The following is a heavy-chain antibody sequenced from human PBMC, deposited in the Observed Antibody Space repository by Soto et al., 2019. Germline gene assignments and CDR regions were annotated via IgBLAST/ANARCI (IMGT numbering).Heavy chain of an antibody. Sequence: SETLSLTCTVSGGSISSSSYYWGWIRQPPGKGLEWIGSIYYSGSTYYNPSLKSRVTISVDTSKNQFSLKLSSVTAADTAVYYCARDLGAYCGGDCYSEAYYFDYWGQGTLVTVSS. CDR2: IYYSGST. CDR1: GGSISSSSYY. V-gene: IGHV4-39*02. D-gene: IGHD2-21*02. J-gene: IGHJ4*02. CDR3: ARDLGAYCGGDCYSEAYYFDY.